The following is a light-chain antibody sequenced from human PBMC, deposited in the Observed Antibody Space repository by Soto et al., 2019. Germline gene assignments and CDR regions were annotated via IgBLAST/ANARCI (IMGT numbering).Light chain of an antibody. CDR2: AAS. CDR1: QGISNY. J-gene: IGKJ1*01. Sequence: DIQMTQSPSSLSASVGDRVTITCRASQGISNYLAWYQQKPGKVPKLLIYAASTLQSGVLSRFSGSGSGTDFTLTITSLQPEDVATYYCQTYIGAPLTFGQGTKVE. V-gene: IGKV1-27*01. CDR3: QTYIGAPLT.